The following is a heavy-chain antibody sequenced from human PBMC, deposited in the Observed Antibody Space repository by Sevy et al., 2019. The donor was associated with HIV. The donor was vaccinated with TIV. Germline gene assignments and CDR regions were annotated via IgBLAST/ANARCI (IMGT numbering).Heavy chain of an antibody. D-gene: IGHD4-4*01. V-gene: IGHV4-59*01. J-gene: IGHJ6*02. CDR1: GGSISSYY. CDR2: IYYSGST. CDR3: ARDRTVTTLGYYYYYGMDV. Sequence: SETLSLTCTVSGGSISSYYWSWIRQPPGKGLEWIGYIYYSGSTNYNPSLKSRVTISVDTSKNQFSLKLSSVTAADTAVYYCARDRTVTTLGYYYYYGMDVWGQGTTVTVSS.